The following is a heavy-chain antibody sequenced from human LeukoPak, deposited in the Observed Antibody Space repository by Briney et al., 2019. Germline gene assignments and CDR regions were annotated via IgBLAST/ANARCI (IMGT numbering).Heavy chain of an antibody. D-gene: IGHD2-2*01. Sequence: ASVKVSCKASGYTFSDYYMHWVRQAPGQGLEWMGWINANSGGANYAQKFQGRVTMTRDTSISTAYMDLSRLRSDDTAVYYCARGMGVLVPAATWFDPWGQGTLVTVSS. J-gene: IGHJ5*02. CDR1: GYTFSDYY. CDR2: INANSGGA. CDR3: ARGMGVLVPAATWFDP. V-gene: IGHV1-2*02.